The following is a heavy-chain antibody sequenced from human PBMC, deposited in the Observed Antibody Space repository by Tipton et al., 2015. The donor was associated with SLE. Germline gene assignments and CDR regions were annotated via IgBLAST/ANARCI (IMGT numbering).Heavy chain of an antibody. CDR1: CGSISSHY. CDR3: ARASWDHRGSGSFSDY. V-gene: IGHV4-4*07. CDR2: VYTSGGT. Sequence: TLSLTCTVSCGSISSHYWSWVRQPAGKGLEWIGHVYTSGGTNYNPSLESRVTISLDTSKNQLSLKLSSVTAADTAVYYCARASWDHRGSGSFSDYWGQGKLVTVSS. J-gene: IGHJ4*02. D-gene: IGHD3-10*01.